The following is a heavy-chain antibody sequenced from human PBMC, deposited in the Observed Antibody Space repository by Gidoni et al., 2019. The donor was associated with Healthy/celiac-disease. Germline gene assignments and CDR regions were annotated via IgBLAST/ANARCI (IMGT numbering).Heavy chain of an antibody. D-gene: IGHD5-12*01. CDR2: IYYSGST. CDR3: ASPGVATIFGYYYGMDV. Sequence: QVQLQESGPGLVKPSETLSLTCTVSGGSISSYYWSWIRQPPGKGLEWIGYIYYSGSTNYNPSLKSRVTISVDTSKNQFSLKLSSVTAADTAVYYCASPGVATIFGYYYGMDVWGQGTTVTVSS. V-gene: IGHV4-59*01. CDR1: GGSISSYY. J-gene: IGHJ6*02.